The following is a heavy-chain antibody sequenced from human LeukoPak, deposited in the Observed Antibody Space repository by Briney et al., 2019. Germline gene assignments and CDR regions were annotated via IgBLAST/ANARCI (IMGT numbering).Heavy chain of an antibody. J-gene: IGHJ4*02. CDR1: GFTFSDYY. D-gene: IGHD6-19*01. V-gene: IGHV3-11*06. Sequence: GGSLRLSCAASGFTFSDYYMSWIRQAPGKGLEWVSYISSSSSYTNYADSVKGRFTISGDNAKNSLYLQMNSLRVEDTAVYYCARHTSAVAGAGGFWGQATLVTVSS. CDR2: ISSSSSYT. CDR3: ARHTSAVAGAGGF.